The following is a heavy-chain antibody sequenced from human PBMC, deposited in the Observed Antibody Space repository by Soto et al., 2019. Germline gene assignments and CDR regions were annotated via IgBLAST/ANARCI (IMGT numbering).Heavy chain of an antibody. D-gene: IGHD1-26*01. V-gene: IGHV4-34*01. Sequence: QVQLQQWGAGLLKPSETLSLTCAVYGGSFSGYYWNWIRQPPGKGLEWIGEINHSGSTNYNPSLKSRVTISVDTFKTQFSLKLSSVTAADTAVYYCERGLGRIFDYWGQGTLVTVSS. CDR3: ERGLGRIFDY. CDR2: INHSGST. J-gene: IGHJ4*02. CDR1: GGSFSGYY.